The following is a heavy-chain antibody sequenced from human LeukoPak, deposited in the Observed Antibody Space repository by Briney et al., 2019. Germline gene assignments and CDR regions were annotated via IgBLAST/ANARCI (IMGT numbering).Heavy chain of an antibody. CDR2: ISGNGDST. CDR1: GFAFSGYA. CDR3: AKDKGGIWGAFEY. J-gene: IGHJ4*02. D-gene: IGHD3-16*01. V-gene: IGHV3-23*01. Sequence: GGSLGLSCAGSGFAFSGYAMSWVRQPPGKGLEWVSFISGNGDSTYYADSMKGRFTISRDNSKNTMYLQMNSLRVEDTAIYYCAKDKGGIWGAFEYWGQGTLVTVSS.